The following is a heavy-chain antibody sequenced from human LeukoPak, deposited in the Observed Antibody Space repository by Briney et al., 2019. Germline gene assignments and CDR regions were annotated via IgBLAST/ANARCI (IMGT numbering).Heavy chain of an antibody. CDR3: ASDYPLYYYYMDV. D-gene: IGHD4-11*01. J-gene: IGHJ6*03. CDR1: GFTFSNYG. V-gene: IGHV3-30*02. CDR2: VRYDGSHT. Sequence: GGSLRLSCVASGFTFSNYGMHWVRQAPGKGLEWVASVRYDGSHTYYTDSVKGRFTISGDYSKNTLYLQMNTLRVEDTAVYYCASDYPLYYYYMDVWGKGTTVTVSS.